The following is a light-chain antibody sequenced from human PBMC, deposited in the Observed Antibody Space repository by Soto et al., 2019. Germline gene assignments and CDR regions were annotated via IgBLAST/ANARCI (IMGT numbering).Light chain of an antibody. CDR2: EVT. CDR1: RSDVGSYNL. CDR3: CSYAGYSTLV. J-gene: IGLJ2*01. V-gene: IGLV2-23*02. Sequence: QSALTHPASVSGSPGQSITISCTGTRSDVGSYNLVSWYQHHPGKAPKLMIYEVTKRPSGVSNRFSGSKSGNTASLTISGLQAEHEADYYCCSYAGYSTLVFGGGTKLTVL.